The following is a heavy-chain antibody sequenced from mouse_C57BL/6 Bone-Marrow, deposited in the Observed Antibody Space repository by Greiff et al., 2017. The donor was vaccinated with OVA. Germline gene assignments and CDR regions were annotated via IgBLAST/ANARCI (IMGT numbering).Heavy chain of an antibody. CDR3: ARVSSGLHY. J-gene: IGHJ2*01. Sequence: VHLVESGAELARPGASVKMSCKASGYTFTSYTMHWVKQRPGQGLEWIGYINPSSGYTKYNQKFKDKATLTADKSSSTAYMQLSSLTSEDSAVYYCARVSSGLHYWGQGTTLTVSS. D-gene: IGHD3-2*02. CDR2: INPSSGYT. V-gene: IGHV1-4*01. CDR1: GYTFTSYT.